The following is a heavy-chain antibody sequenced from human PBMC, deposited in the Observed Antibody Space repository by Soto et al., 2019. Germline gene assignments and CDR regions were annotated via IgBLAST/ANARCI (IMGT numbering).Heavy chain of an antibody. CDR2: ISGSGRTI. V-gene: IGHV3-23*01. J-gene: IGHJ6*02. CDR1: GLDFSSEV. CDR3: AKAGPSYYYGMDV. Sequence: PGGSLRLSCAASGLDFSSEVMCWVRQAPGKGLEWVSSISGSGRTIYHADSMRGRFAISRDNSKNSLYLQLNNLRVDDTAVYYCAKAGPSYYYGMDVWGQGTTVTVSS.